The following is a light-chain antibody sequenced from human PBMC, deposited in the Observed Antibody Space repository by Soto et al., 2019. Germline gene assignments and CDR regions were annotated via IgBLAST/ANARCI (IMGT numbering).Light chain of an antibody. J-gene: IGLJ2*01. V-gene: IGLV2-8*01. CDR1: SSDVGGYNY. CDR2: EVT. Sequence: QSVLTQPPSASGSPGQSVTISCTGTSSDVGGYNYVSWYQQHPGKAPQLMIYEVTKRPSGVPDRFSGSKTGNTSSLPVSGLQTEDEDDYYCSSYAGSNNFVVFGGGTKLTVL. CDR3: SSYAGSNNFVV.